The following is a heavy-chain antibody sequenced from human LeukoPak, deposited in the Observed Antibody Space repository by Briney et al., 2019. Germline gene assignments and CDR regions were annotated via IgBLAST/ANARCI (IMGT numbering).Heavy chain of an antibody. V-gene: IGHV3-23*01. Sequence: PGGSLRLSCAASGFTFSSYAMTWVRQAPGKGLEWVSNITGSAARTYYADSVKGRFTISRDNSKNTLYLQMSSLRAEDTALYYCAKHYGATSTWFDPWGLGTLVTVSS. CDR1: GFTFSSYA. CDR3: AKHYGATSTWFDP. J-gene: IGHJ5*02. CDR2: ITGSAART. D-gene: IGHD4/OR15-4a*01.